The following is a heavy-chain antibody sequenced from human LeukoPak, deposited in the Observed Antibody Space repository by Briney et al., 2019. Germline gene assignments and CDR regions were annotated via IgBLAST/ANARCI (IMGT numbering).Heavy chain of an antibody. CDR2: IYYSGST. CDR3: ARGRLSDY. CDR1: GGSISSYY. J-gene: IGHJ4*02. Sequence: SETLSLTCTVSGGSISSYYWSWIRQPPGKGLEWIGYIYYSGSTNYNPSLKSRVTITVDTSKNQFSLRLSSVTAADTAVHYCARGRLSDYWGQGTLVTVSS. V-gene: IGHV4-59*01.